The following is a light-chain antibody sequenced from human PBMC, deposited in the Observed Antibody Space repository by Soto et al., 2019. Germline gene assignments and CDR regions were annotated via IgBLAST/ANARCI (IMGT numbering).Light chain of an antibody. CDR2: AAS. V-gene: IGKV1-16*02. J-gene: IGKJ2*01. Sequence: DIPMTQSPSSLSASVGDRVIITCRASHGITNYLAWFQQKPGKAPKSLIYAASNLQSGVPSKFSGSGYGTDFTLTITSLQAEDFATYYCQQYNSYPYTFGQGTRLEI. CDR3: QQYNSYPYT. CDR1: HGITNY.